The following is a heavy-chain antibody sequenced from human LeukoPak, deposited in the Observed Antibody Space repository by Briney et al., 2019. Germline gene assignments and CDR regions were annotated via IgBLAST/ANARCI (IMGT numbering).Heavy chain of an antibody. V-gene: IGHV3-23*01. Sequence: GGSLTLSCAASGFTFSTYAMSWVRQAPGKGLEWVSAISSSGDSTYYADSVKGRFTISRDNSKNTLYVHMNSLRAEDTAMYYCAKDYVGQVPDAFDIWGQGTMVTVSS. J-gene: IGHJ3*02. CDR1: GFTFSTYA. D-gene: IGHD1-26*01. CDR2: ISSSGDST. CDR3: AKDYVGQVPDAFDI.